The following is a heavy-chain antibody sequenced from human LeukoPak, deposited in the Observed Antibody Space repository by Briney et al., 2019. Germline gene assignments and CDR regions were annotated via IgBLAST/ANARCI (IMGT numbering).Heavy chain of an antibody. D-gene: IGHD5/OR15-5a*01. CDR1: GFTFSSYV. V-gene: IGHV3-74*01. Sequence: GGSLRLSCETAGFTFSSYVMHWVRRTPGKGLVWVSRISHDGIISYADPVKGRFTISRDNAKNTLILQMNSLRVEDTAVYYCARDWVYIIDYWGRGTLVTVSS. CDR2: ISHDGII. J-gene: IGHJ4*02. CDR3: ARDWVYIIDY.